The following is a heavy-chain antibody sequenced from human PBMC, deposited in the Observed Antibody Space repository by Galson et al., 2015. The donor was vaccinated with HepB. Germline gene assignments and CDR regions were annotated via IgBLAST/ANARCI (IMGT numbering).Heavy chain of an antibody. Sequence: SVKVSCKASGYTFTSYGISWVRQAPGQGLEWMGWISAYNGNTNYAQKLQGRVTMTTDTSTSTAYMELRSLRSDDTAVYYCAREGVVAAEYYYYYGMDVWGQGTTVTVSS. CDR3: AREGVVAAEYYYYYGMDV. CDR2: ISAYNGNT. J-gene: IGHJ6*02. V-gene: IGHV1-18*04. CDR1: GYTFTSYG. D-gene: IGHD2-15*01.